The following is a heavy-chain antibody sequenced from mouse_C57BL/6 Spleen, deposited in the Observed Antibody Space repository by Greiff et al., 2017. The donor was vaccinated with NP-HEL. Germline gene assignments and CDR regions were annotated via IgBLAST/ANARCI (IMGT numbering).Heavy chain of an antibody. CDR2: IYPGNSDT. J-gene: IGHJ3*01. CDR1: GYTFTSYW. D-gene: IGHD2-4*01. V-gene: IGHV1-5*01. CDR3: TRSNFPDYEWFAY. Sequence: EVQLQQSGTVLARPGASVKMSCKTSGYTFTSYWMHWVKQRPGQGLEWIGAIYPGNSDTSYNQKFKGKAKLTAVTSASTAYMELSSLTNEDSAVYYCTRSNFPDYEWFAYWGQGTLVTVSA.